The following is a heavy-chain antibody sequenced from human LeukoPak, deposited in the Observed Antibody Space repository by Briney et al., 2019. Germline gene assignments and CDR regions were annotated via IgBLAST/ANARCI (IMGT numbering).Heavy chain of an antibody. CDR1: GFTFSSYA. J-gene: IGHJ4*02. D-gene: IGHD6-19*01. V-gene: IGHV3-23*01. Sequence: PGGSLRLSCADSGFTFSSYAMSWVRQAPGKGLEWVSGISGSGGNTYYADSVKGRFTISRDNSKNTLYLQMNSLRAEDTAVYYCAKANQWLVRQIYYFDYWGQGTLVTVSS. CDR2: ISGSGGNT. CDR3: AKANQWLVRQIYYFDY.